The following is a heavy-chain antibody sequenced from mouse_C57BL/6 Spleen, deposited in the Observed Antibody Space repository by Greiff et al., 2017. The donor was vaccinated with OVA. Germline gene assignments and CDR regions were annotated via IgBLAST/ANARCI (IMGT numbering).Heavy chain of an antibody. CDR3: AKEGNYYGSSYNFDV. CDR2: IWRGGST. D-gene: IGHD1-1*01. Sequence: VKLVESGPGLVQPSQSLSITCTVSGFSLTSYGVHWVRQSPGKGLEWLGVIWRGGSTDYNAAFMSRLSITKDNSKSQVFFKMNSRQADDTAIYYCAKEGNYYGSSYNFDVWGTGTTVTVSS. CDR1: GFSLTSYG. V-gene: IGHV2-5*01. J-gene: IGHJ1*03.